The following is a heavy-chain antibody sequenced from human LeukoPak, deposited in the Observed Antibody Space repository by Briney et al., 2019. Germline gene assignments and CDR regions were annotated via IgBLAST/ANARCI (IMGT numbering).Heavy chain of an antibody. CDR3: ARCGSGSSFDY. J-gene: IGHJ4*02. CDR2: IYPDDSHT. CDR1: GYSFNMYW. D-gene: IGHD6-19*01. V-gene: IGHV5-51*01. Sequence: GESLKISCKGSGYSFNMYWIGWVRQMPGKGLEWMGIIYPDDSHTRYSPSFQGQVTISVDKSISTAYLQWSSLKASDTAMYYCARCGSGSSFDYWGQGTLVTVSS.